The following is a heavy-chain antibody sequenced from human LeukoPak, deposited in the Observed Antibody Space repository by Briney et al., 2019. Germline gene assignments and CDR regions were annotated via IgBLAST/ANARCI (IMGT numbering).Heavy chain of an antibody. V-gene: IGHV3-9*01. CDR3: AKDIGPTMAATYNWFDP. Sequence: PGVPELSCVASGFTFDDYAMHWVRQAPGKGLEWVSGISWNGGSIGYVDTVKGRFTISRDNAKNSLYLQMNSLSAEDTALYYCAKDIGPTMAATYNWFDPWGQGTLVTVSS. CDR1: GFTFDDYA. J-gene: IGHJ5*02. D-gene: IGHD5-24*01. CDR2: ISWNGGSI.